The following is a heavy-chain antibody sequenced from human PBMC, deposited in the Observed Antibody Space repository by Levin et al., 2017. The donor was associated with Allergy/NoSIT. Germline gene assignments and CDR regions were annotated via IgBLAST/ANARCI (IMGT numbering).Heavy chain of an antibody. CDR1: GYTFTTYD. CDR2: INPITGHT. V-gene: IGHV1-8*01. CDR3: ARINSNCISTSCHFDY. J-gene: IGHJ4*02. D-gene: IGHD2-2*01. Sequence: ASVKVSCKASGYTFTTYDINWVRQATGQGPEWMGSINPITGHTGYAQQFQGRVTMTRDTSMSTAYMELSSLTSEDTAVYYCARINSNCISTSCHFDYWGQGALVTVSS.